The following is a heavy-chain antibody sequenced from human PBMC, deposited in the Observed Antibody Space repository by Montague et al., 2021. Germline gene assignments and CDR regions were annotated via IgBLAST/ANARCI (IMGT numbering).Heavy chain of an antibody. D-gene: IGHD3-10*01. Sequence: SLRLSCAASGFTLSSYGMHWVRQAPGKGLEWVAVISRDGGNKDYVDSVKGRFTISRDNSKNTLYLQMNSLRVEDTAVYYCAKGYQRVRGTIFLGHGMDVWGRGTTVTVSS. J-gene: IGHJ6*02. V-gene: IGHV3-30*18. CDR2: ISRDGGNK. CDR1: GFTLSSYG. CDR3: AKGYQRVRGTIFLGHGMDV.